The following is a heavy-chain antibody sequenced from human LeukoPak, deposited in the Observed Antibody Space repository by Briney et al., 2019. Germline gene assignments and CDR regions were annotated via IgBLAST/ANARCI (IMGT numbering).Heavy chain of an antibody. J-gene: IGHJ4*02. V-gene: IGHV3-66*01. CDR3: AKDQGITIFGVVITLDY. Sequence: PGGSLRLSCAASGFTVSSNYMSLVRQAPGKGLEWVSVIYSGGSTYYADSVKGRFTISRDNSKNTLYLQMNSLRAEDTAVYYCAKDQGITIFGVVITLDYWGQGTLVTVSS. CDR2: IYSGGST. D-gene: IGHD3-3*01. CDR1: GFTVSSNY.